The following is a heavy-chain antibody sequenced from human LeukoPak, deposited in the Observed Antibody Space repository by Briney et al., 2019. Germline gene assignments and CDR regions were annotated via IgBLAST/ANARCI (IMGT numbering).Heavy chain of an antibody. V-gene: IGHV3-23*01. CDR1: GFTFSSYA. CDR3: AKGKDYYLDY. CDR2: ISGSGGSK. Sequence: GGSLRLSCAASGFTFSSYAMSWVRQAPGKGLEWVSAISGSGGSKYYADSVKGRITISRDNSKNTLYVQMNSLRAEDTAVYYCAKGKDYYLDYWGQGTLVTVSS. J-gene: IGHJ4*02. D-gene: IGHD3-10*01.